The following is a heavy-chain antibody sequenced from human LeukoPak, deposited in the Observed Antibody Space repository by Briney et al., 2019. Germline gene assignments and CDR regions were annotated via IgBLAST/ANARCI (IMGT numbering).Heavy chain of an antibody. J-gene: IGHJ4*02. CDR3: AREPGTDYRKYYFDY. D-gene: IGHD3/OR15-3a*01. V-gene: IGHV3-64*04. CDR1: GFTFSSHA. CDR2: ISSNGGST. Sequence: GGSLRLSCSASGFTFSSHALHWVRQAPGKGLEYVSAISSNGGSTYFADSVKGRFTISRDNSKNTLYLQMNSLRAEDTAVYYCAREPGTDYRKYYFDYWGQGTLVTVSS.